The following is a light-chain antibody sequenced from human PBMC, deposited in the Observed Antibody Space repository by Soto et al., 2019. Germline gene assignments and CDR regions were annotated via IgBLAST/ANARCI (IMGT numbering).Light chain of an antibody. CDR3: QSYDSSLSGYV. CDR1: SSNIGAGYD. CDR2: GNS. Sequence: QSVLTQPPSVSGAPGQRVTISCTGSSSNIGAGYDVHWYQQLPGTAPKLLIYGNSNRHSGVPDRVSGSKSGTSASLAITRLQAEDEADYYCQSYDSSLSGYVFGTGTKVTVL. J-gene: IGLJ1*01. V-gene: IGLV1-40*01.